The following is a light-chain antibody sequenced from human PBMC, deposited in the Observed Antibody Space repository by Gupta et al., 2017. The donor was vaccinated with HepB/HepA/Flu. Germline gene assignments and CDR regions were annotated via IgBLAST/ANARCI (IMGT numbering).Light chain of an antibody. CDR3: QQRSNWPPNT. V-gene: IGKV3-11*01. CDR1: QSVSSY. Sequence: EIVFTQSPATLSLSPGERATLCCRASQSVSSYLAWYQQKPGQAPRLLIYDASNRATGIPARFSGSGSGTDFTLTISSLEPEDFAVYYCQQRSNWPPNTFGGGTKVEIK. CDR2: DAS. J-gene: IGKJ4*01.